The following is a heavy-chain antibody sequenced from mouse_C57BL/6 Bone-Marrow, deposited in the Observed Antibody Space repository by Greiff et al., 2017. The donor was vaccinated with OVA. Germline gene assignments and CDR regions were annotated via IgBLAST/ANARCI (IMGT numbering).Heavy chain of an antibody. CDR2: INPSNGGT. V-gene: IGHV1-53*01. J-gene: IGHJ1*03. CDR1: CYTFPRYC. D-gene: IGHD1-1*01. Sequence: VQLHPPVTALVNPGASVQLSCKASCYTFPRYCMPCVQQSPGQGLYWIGNINPSNGGTNYNEKFKSKATLTVDKSSSTAYMQLSSLTSEDSAVYYCANYYGSSYDWYFDVWGTGTTVTVSS. CDR3: ANYYGSSYDWYFDV.